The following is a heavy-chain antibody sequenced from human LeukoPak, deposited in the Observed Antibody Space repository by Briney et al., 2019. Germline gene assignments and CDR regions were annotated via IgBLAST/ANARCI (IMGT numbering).Heavy chain of an antibody. J-gene: IGHJ4*02. Sequence: PGGSLRLSCAASGFTFSSYGMHWVRQAPGKGLEWVAVISYGGSNKYYADSVKGRFTISRDNSKNTLYLQMNSLRAEDTAVYYCAIIDYGDYSYWGQGTLVTVSS. V-gene: IGHV3-30*03. D-gene: IGHD4-17*01. CDR1: GFTFSSYG. CDR2: ISYGGSNK. CDR3: AIIDYGDYSY.